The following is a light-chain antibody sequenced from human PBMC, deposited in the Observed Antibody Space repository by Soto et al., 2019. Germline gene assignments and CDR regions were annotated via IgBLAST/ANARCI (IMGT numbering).Light chain of an antibody. CDR2: SNN. CDR1: SSNIGSNA. V-gene: IGLV1-44*01. J-gene: IGLJ1*01. Sequence: QSVLTQPPSASGTPGQRATISCSGSSSNIGSNAVNWYQQLPGTAPKLLIYSNNQRPSGVPDRFSGSKSGTSASLAISGLQSEDEADYYCAAWDESLNGHVFGTGTKVTVL. CDR3: AAWDESLNGHV.